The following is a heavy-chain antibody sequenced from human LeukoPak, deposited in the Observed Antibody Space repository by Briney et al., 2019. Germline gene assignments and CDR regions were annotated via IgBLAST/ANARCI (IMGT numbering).Heavy chain of an antibody. CDR3: ASQIPTATFDS. CDR2: IWFDGSNK. Sequence: GGSLRLSCAASGFTFSNYVLGWVRQAPGKRLEWVAVIWFDGSNKYYADSVKGRFTISRDNGKNTLYLQMNSLRDEDTAVYFCASQIPTATFDSWGEGTLVTVSS. V-gene: IGHV3-33*08. J-gene: IGHJ4*02. D-gene: IGHD5-18*01. CDR1: GFTFSNYV.